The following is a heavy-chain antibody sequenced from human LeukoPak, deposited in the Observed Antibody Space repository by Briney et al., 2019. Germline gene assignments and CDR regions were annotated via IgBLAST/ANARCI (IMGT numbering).Heavy chain of an antibody. V-gene: IGHV3-9*01. D-gene: IGHD3-22*01. CDR2: ISWDSVGI. Sequence: GGSLRLSYAASGFTFDDYAMHWVRHVPGKGLEWVSGISWDSVGIGYADSLKGRFTISRDNAKNSLYLQMNSLRAEDTAFYHCVKDRTASSGSFDFWGQGTLVTVSS. J-gene: IGHJ4*02. CDR1: GFTFDDYA. CDR3: VKDRTASSGSFDF.